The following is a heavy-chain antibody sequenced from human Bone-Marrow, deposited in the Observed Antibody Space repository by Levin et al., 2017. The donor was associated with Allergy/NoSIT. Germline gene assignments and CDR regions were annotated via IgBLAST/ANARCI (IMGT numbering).Heavy chain of an antibody. J-gene: IGHJ6*02. V-gene: IGHV3-13*04. CDR3: VREGRRRFHYHGMDV. CDR2: IATEGDT. D-gene: IGHD3-10*01. CDR1: GFTLNNYV. Sequence: PGGSLRLSCEASGFTLNNYVMHWVRQTPKHDLEWVAAIATEGDTYYPDSVRGRFTISRDDAKNSFFLQMNNLRVGDAAVYYCVREGRRRFHYHGMDVWGQGTTVTVSS.